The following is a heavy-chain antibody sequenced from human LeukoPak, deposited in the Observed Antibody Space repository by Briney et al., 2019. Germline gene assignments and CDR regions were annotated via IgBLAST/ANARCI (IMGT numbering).Heavy chain of an antibody. Sequence: SQTLSLTCAISGDSVSSNSVTWNWIRQSPSRGLEWLGRTYYRSTWYNDYAVSVKSRVTINPDTSRNQFSLQLNSVTPEDTAVYYCARSEPFDYWGQGTLVTVSS. J-gene: IGHJ4*02. CDR3: ARSEPFDY. CDR2: TYYRSTWYN. CDR1: GDSVSSNSVT. V-gene: IGHV6-1*01.